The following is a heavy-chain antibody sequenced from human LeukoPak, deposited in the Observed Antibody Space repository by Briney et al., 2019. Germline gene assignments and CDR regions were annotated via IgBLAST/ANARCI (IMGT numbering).Heavy chain of an antibody. J-gene: IGHJ3*02. D-gene: IGHD3-3*01. CDR2: IDARSGIV. Sequence: GGSLRLSCAASGFTVSSNYMSWVRQAPGKGLEWVSYIDARSGIVYYADSVQGRFTISRDDAKDSVFLQMNSLRVDDTAVYYCARTYDFGRGPPGDAFDNWGQGTLVTVPS. CDR1: GFTVSSNY. V-gene: IGHV3-48*01. CDR3: ARTYDFGRGPPGDAFDN.